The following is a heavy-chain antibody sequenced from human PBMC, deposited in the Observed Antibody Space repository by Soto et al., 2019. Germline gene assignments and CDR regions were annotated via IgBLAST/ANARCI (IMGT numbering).Heavy chain of an antibody. Sequence: QLQLQESGSGLVKPSQTLSLTCAVSGGSISSSGYSWSWIRQPQGKGLEWIGYIYHGSTYYNPSLKSRDTISVDRSKNQFPLKLSSVTAADTAVYYCARGSVVAIDYWGQGTLVTVSS. CDR3: ARGSVVAIDY. J-gene: IGHJ4*02. D-gene: IGHD2-21*01. CDR2: IYHGST. CDR1: GGSISSSGYS. V-gene: IGHV4-30-2*01.